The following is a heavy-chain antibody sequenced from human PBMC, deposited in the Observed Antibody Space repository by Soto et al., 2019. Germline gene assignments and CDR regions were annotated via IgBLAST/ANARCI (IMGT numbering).Heavy chain of an antibody. CDR1: GDSISNLDYF. D-gene: IGHD7-27*01. CDR2: IYKSATT. V-gene: IGHV4-30-4*01. J-gene: IGHJ5*01. Sequence: SETLSLTCSVSGDSISNLDYFWAWIRQPPGQALEYIGYIYKSATTYYNPSFESRVAISVDTSKSQFSLNVTSVTAADTAVYFCARGRYCLTGRCFPDWFDSWGQGALVTVSS. CDR3: ARGRYCLTGRCFPDWFDS.